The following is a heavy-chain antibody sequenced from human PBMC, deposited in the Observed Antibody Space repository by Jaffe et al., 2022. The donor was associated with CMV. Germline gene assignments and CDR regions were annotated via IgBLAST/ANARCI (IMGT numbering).Heavy chain of an antibody. CDR3: ARIYCSSTSCYGNWFDP. J-gene: IGHJ5*02. D-gene: IGHD2-2*01. V-gene: IGHV1-46*01. CDR2: INPSGGST. CDR1: GYTFTSYY. Sequence: QVQLVQSGAEVKKPGASVKVSCKASGYTFTSYYMHWVRQAPGQGLEWMGIINPSGGSTSYAQKFQGRVTMTRDTSTSTVYMELSSLRSEDTAVYYCARIYCSSTSCYGNWFDPWGQGTLVTVSS.